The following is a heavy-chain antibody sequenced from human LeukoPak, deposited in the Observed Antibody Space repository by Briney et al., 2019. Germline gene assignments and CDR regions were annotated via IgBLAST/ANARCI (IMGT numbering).Heavy chain of an antibody. J-gene: IGHJ6*02. CDR1: GGSISSSSYY. D-gene: IGHD2-2*01. V-gene: IGHV4-39*02. CDR2: IYYSGTT. CDR3: ARESRLLGMDV. Sequence: PSETLSLTCTVSGGSISSSSYYWGWIRQPPGKGLEWIGSIYYSGTTYYNPSLKSRVTISVDTSKNQFSLKLSSVTAADTAVYYCARESRLLGMDVWGQGTTVTVSS.